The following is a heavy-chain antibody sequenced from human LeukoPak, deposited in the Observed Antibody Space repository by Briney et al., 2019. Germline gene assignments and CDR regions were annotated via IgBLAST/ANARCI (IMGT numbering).Heavy chain of an antibody. V-gene: IGHV3-11*04. Sequence: GGSLRLSCAVSGFTFSDHYVSWIRQAPGKGLDWLSYISPSGITTKYADSVKGRFTVSRDNARNSLYLQMNSLRAEDTAVYYCARAGTETWIQLWVGNYYYMDVWGKGTTVTVSS. D-gene: IGHD5-18*01. CDR1: GFTFSDHY. CDR2: ISPSGITT. J-gene: IGHJ6*03. CDR3: ARAGTETWIQLWVGNYYYMDV.